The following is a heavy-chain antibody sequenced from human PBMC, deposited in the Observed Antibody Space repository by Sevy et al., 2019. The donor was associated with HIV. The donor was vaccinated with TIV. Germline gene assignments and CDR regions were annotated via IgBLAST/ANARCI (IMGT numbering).Heavy chain of an antibody. Sequence: GGSLRLSCAASGFTFSNVWMSWVRQAPGKGLEWVGHIKSETEGGTTDYGAPMKGRFSISRDDSKATLSLQMNSLKTEDTAVYYGAAGGSILQNWGQGVLVTVSS. J-gene: IGHJ4*02. CDR1: GFTFSNVW. CDR3: AAGGSILQN. V-gene: IGHV3-15*01. CDR2: IKSETEGGTT. D-gene: IGHD2-21*01.